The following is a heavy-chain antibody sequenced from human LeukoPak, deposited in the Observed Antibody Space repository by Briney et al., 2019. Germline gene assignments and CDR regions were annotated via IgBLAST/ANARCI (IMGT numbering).Heavy chain of an antibody. J-gene: IGHJ4*02. CDR2: FDPEDGET. CDR1: GYTLTELS. V-gene: IGHV1-24*01. CDR3: AREWGHFDY. Sequence: ASVKVSCKVSGYTLTELSMHWVRQAPGKGLEWMGGFDPEDGETIYAQKFQGRVTMTRDTSISTAYMELSRLRSDDTAVYYCAREWGHFDYWGQGTLVTVSS. D-gene: IGHD1-26*01.